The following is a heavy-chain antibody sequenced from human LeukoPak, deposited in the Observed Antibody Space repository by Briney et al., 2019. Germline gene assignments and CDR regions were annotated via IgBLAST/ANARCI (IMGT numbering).Heavy chain of an antibody. CDR1: GFIGHDNH. V-gene: IGHV3-53*01. Sequence: GGSLRLSCAGSGFIGHDNHMSWVRQAPGKGLEWVSVIYAGGSAYYADSVRGRFTISRDNSKNTLYLQMNGLRADDTAVYYCAKDPRASSAYYYDRLGYWGQGTLVTVSS. CDR3: AKDPRASSAYYYDRLGY. J-gene: IGHJ4*02. CDR2: IYAGGSA. D-gene: IGHD3-22*01.